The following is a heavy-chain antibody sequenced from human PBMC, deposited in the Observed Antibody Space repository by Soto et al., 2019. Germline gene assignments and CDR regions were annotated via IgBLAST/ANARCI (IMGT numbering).Heavy chain of an antibody. CDR1: GGSFSGYY. CDR2: INHSGST. D-gene: IGHD3-10*01. CDR3: ARGELLWFGGKDYYYMDV. J-gene: IGHJ6*03. V-gene: IGHV4-34*01. Sequence: SETLSLTCAVYGGSFSGYYWSWIRQPPGKGLEWIGEINHSGSTNYNPSLKSRVTISVDTSKNQFSLKLSSVTAADTAAYYCARGELLWFGGKDYYYMDVWGKGTTVTVSS.